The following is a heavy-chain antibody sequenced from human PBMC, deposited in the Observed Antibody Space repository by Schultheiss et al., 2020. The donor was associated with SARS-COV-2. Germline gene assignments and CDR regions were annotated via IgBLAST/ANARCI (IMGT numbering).Heavy chain of an antibody. CDR3: ARGSGTTGNDY. J-gene: IGHJ4*02. Sequence: SETLSLTCTVSGGSVSSGSYYWSWIRQPPGKGLEWIGYIYYSGSTNYNPSLKSRVTISVDTSKNQFSLKLSSVTAADTAVYYCARGSGTTGNDYWGQGTLVTVSS. D-gene: IGHD1-7*01. CDR2: IYYSGST. CDR1: GGSVSSGSYY. V-gene: IGHV4-61*01.